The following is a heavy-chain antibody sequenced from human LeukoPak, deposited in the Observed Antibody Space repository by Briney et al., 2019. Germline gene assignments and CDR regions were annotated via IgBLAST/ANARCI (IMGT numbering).Heavy chain of an antibody. CDR3: ARPYYYDSRIDP. CDR2: MYYSRTT. V-gene: IGHV4-30-4*01. J-gene: IGHJ5*02. D-gene: IGHD3-22*01. Sequence: SETLSLTCTVPGGSITSGDYYCSWIRQPPGKGLEWIAYMYYSRTTYYNPSPKSRIPMPADTSKNQLSLKLSTVTVADTAVYYCARPYYYDSRIDPWGQGILVTVSS. CDR1: GGSITSGDYY.